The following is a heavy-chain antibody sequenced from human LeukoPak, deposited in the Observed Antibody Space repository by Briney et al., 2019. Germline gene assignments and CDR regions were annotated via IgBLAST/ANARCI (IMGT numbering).Heavy chain of an antibody. CDR2: ISSSGSTI. CDR1: GFTFSTFA. Sequence: QSGGSLRLSCEASGFTFSTFAMIWIRQAPGKGLEWVSYISSSGSTIYYADSVKGRFTISRDNAKNSLYLQMNSPRAEDTAVYYCARVSGSYFDWYFDLWGRGTLVTVSS. CDR3: ARVSGSYFDWYFDL. D-gene: IGHD1-26*01. V-gene: IGHV3-48*04. J-gene: IGHJ2*01.